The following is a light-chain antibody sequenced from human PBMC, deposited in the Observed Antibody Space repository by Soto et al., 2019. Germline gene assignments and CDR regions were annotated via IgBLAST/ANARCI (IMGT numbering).Light chain of an antibody. J-gene: IGKJ4*01. CDR3: QHYGSSPLT. V-gene: IGKV3D-20*01. CDR1: QSVSRNY. Sequence: EIVLTQSPATLSLSPGERATLSCGASQSVSRNYLAWYQQKPGLAPRLLIYDASSRATGIPDRFSGSGSGTDFTLTISRLEPEDFAVYYCQHYGSSPLTFGGGTKVEIK. CDR2: DAS.